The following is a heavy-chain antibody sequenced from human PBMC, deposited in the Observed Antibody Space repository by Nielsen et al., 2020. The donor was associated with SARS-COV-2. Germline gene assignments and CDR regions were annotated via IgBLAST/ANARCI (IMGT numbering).Heavy chain of an antibody. CDR3: ARDSSGWYALTTYYYYGMDV. D-gene: IGHD6-19*01. J-gene: IGHJ6*02. V-gene: IGHV3-48*01. Sequence: WIRQPPGKGLEWVSYISSSSSTIYYADSVKGRFTISRDNAKNSLYLQMNSLGAEDTAVYYCARDSSGWYALTTYYYYGMDVWGQGTTVTVSS. CDR2: ISSSSSTI.